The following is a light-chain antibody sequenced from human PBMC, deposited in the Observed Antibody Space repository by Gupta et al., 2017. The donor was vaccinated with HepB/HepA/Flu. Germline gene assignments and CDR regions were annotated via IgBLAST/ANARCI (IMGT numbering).Light chain of an antibody. CDR1: QNLLSSPNNKNY. J-gene: IGKJ1*01. V-gene: IGKV4-1*01. CDR3: QQYYSSPQT. Sequence: DIVMTQSTDYLAVSLGERATLNCKSSQNLLSSPNNKNYLAWYQQKSGQPPKLLIYWASTRESGVPDRFSGSGSGTDFTLTISSLQAEDVAVYYCQQYYSSPQTFGQGTKVEIK. CDR2: WAS.